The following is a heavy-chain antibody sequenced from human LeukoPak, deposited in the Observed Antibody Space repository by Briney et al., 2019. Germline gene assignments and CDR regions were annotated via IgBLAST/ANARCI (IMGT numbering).Heavy chain of an antibody. D-gene: IGHD3-3*01. CDR1: GFTFSSYG. Sequence: GGSLRLSCAASGFTFSSYGMHWVRQAPGKGLEWVAFIRYDGSNKYYADSVKGRFTISRDNSKNTLYLQMNSLRAEDTAVYYCAKDKHNDFWSGPDAFDIWGQGTMVTVSS. CDR2: IRYDGSNK. V-gene: IGHV3-30*02. CDR3: AKDKHNDFWSGPDAFDI. J-gene: IGHJ3*02.